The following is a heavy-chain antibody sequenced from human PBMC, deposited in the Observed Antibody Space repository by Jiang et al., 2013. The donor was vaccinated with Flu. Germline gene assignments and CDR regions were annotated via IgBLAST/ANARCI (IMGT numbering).Heavy chain of an antibody. D-gene: IGHD6-13*01. Sequence: VQLVESGGGLVQPGRSLRLSCAASGFTFDDYAMHWVRQAPGKGLEWVSGISWNSGSIGYADSVKGRFTISRDNAKNSLYLQMNSLRAEDTALYYCAKDMTGIAAAGPFDYWGQGTLVTVSS. J-gene: IGHJ4*02. CDR3: AKDMTGIAAAGPFDY. CDR1: GFTFDDYA. V-gene: IGHV3-9*01. CDR2: ISWNSGSI.